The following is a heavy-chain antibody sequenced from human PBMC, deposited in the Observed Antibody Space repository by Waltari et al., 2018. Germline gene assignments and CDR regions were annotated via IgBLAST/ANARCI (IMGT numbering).Heavy chain of an antibody. CDR2: IWYDGSNK. D-gene: IGHD3-9*01. V-gene: IGHV3-33*01. CDR3: AREENSWLPL. CDR1: GFTFSRYG. Sequence: QVQLVESGGGVVQPGRSLRLPCAASGFTFSRYGMHWVRQAPGKGLEWVAVIWYDGSNKYYADSVKGRFTISRDNSKNTLYLQMNSLRAEDTAVYYCAREENSWLPLWGQGTLVTVSS. J-gene: IGHJ4*02.